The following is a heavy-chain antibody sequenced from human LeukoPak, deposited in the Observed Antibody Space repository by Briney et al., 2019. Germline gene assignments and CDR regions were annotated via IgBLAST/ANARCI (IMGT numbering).Heavy chain of an antibody. J-gene: IGHJ4*02. CDR3: ARGPPRYCSSTSCYLARVGEFDY. CDR1: GYTFTGYY. D-gene: IGHD2-2*01. V-gene: IGHV1-2*02. CDR2: INPNSGGT. Sequence: ASVKVSCKASGYTFTGYYMHWVRQAPGQGLEWMGWINPNSGGTNYAQKFQGRVTMTRDTSISTAYMELSRLRSDDTAVYYCARGPPRYCSSTSCYLARVGEFDYWGQGTLVTVSS.